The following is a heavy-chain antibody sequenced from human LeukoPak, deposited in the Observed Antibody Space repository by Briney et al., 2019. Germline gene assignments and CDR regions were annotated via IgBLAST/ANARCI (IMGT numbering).Heavy chain of an antibody. V-gene: IGHV1-18*01. Sequence: ASVKVSCKASGYTFTSYGISWVRQARGQGLEWMGWISAYNGNTNYAQKLQGRVTMTTDTSTSTAYMELRSLRSDDTAVYYCARDLGVGATPFPYYYYGMDVWGQGTTVTVSS. D-gene: IGHD1-26*01. CDR3: ARDLGVGATPFPYYYYGMDV. CDR2: ISAYNGNT. J-gene: IGHJ6*02. CDR1: GYTFTSYG.